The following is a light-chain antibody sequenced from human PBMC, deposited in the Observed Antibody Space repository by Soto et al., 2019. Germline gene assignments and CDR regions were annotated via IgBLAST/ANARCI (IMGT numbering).Light chain of an antibody. CDR1: SSTIGSNP. Sequence: QSVLTQPPSASGPPGQRVTISCSGSSSTIGSNPADWYQQLPGTAPKLLIYSHDQRPLGVPDRFSASRSGTSASLAISGLQPGDEGIYYCAVWGNKLDGPGVFGGGTKLTVL. J-gene: IGLJ3*02. CDR2: SHD. CDR3: AVWGNKLDGPGV. V-gene: IGLV1-44*01.